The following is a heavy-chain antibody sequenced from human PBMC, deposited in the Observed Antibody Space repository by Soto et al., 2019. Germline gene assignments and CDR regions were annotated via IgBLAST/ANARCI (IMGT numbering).Heavy chain of an antibody. CDR1: GYTFTSFD. J-gene: IGHJ5*02. Sequence: QVQLVQSGPEVKKPGASVKVSCRASGYTFTSFDMYWVRQAPGQGLEWMGWMTHSNGNTGYAQKFQRRVTMTRDTSRSTAYMELSGQGSKETDIYYCARDNHCAPCNRFDPWGQGTRVIVSS. CDR2: MTHSNGNT. CDR3: ARDNHCAPCNRFDP. V-gene: IGHV1-8*01.